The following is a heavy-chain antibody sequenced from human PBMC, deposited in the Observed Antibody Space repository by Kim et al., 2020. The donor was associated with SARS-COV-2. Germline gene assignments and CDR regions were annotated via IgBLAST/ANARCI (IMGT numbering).Heavy chain of an antibody. D-gene: IGHD5-12*01. V-gene: IGHV4-59*09. Sequence: NYNPSLKSRVTISVDTSKNQFSLKLSSVTAADTAVYYCARGGSGYDTFDYWGQGTLVTVSS. J-gene: IGHJ4*02. CDR3: ARGGSGYDTFDY.